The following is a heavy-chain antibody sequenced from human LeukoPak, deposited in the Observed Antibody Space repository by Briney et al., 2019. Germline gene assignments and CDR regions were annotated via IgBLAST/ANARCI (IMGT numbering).Heavy chain of an antibody. Sequence: PGGSLRLSCAVSGFTFSSYSMNWVRQAPGKGLEWVSAISGSGGSTYYADSVKGRFTISRDNAKNSLYLQMNSLRAEDTAVYYCARGNVSTATITRFDYWGQGTLVTVSS. CDR1: GFTFSSYS. CDR3: ARGNVSTATITRFDY. J-gene: IGHJ4*02. CDR2: ISGSGGST. D-gene: IGHD5-24*01. V-gene: IGHV3-21*01.